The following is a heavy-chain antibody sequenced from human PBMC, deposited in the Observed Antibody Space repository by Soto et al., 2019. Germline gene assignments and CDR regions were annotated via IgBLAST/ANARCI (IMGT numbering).Heavy chain of an antibody. J-gene: IGHJ4*02. V-gene: IGHV3-23*01. Sequence: EVHLLESGGGLVQPGGSLRLSCAASGFTFSGYTMNWVRQAPGKGLEWVSAITNNGGSTYYADSVKGRFTISRDNSKNTLFLQMNNLRAEDTAIYYCAKRYYGSGKVDYWGQGTLVTVSS. D-gene: IGHD3-10*01. CDR1: GFTFSGYT. CDR2: ITNNGGST. CDR3: AKRYYGSGKVDY.